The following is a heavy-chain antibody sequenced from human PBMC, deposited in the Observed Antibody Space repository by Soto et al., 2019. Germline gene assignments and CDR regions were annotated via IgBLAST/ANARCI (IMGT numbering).Heavy chain of an antibody. CDR3: ARVGITTFGVAGQGNWFDP. J-gene: IGHJ5*02. CDR1: GGSISSYY. V-gene: IGHV4-59*12. D-gene: IGHD3-3*01. Sequence: SETLSLTCTVSGGSISSYYWSWIRQPPGKGLEWIGYIYYSGSTYYNPSLKSRVSISVDTSKNQISLKLSSVTAADTAMFYCARVGITTFGVAGQGNWFDPWGQGTLVTVSS. CDR2: IYYSGST.